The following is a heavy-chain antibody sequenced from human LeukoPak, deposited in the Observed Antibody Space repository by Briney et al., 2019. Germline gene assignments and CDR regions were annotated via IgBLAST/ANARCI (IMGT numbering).Heavy chain of an antibody. CDR3: ARQVVDTAMVTSYYYYYYMDV. V-gene: IGHV5-51*01. J-gene: IGHJ6*03. Sequence: GESLKISCKGSGYSFTSYWIGWVRQMPGKGLEWMGIIYPGDSDTRYSPSFQGQVTISADKSISTAYLQWSSLKASDTAMYYCARQVVDTAMVTSYYYYYYMDVWGKGTTVTISS. CDR2: IYPGDSDT. D-gene: IGHD5-18*01. CDR1: GYSFTSYW.